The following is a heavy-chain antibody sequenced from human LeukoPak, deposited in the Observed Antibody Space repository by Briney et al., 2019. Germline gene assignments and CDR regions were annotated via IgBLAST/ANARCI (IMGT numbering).Heavy chain of an antibody. CDR2: ISPVSSYT. CDR3: LRDVSRRIGMDV. J-gene: IGHJ6*02. V-gene: IGHV3-21*01. Sequence: GGSLRLSCLASGFSFNSYTMNWVREAPGKGLEWVSTISPVSSYTWYAESVKGRFTISRDNPKNSLYLQMDSLRAEDTAVYYCLRDVSRRIGMDVWGQGTTVTVSS. D-gene: IGHD2/OR15-2a*01. CDR1: GFSFNSYT.